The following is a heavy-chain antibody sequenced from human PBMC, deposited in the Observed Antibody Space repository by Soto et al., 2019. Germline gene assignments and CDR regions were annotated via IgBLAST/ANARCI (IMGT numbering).Heavy chain of an antibody. CDR3: AKDRAGKAVAALFDP. D-gene: IGHD6-19*01. CDR2: IGGRGGST. J-gene: IGHJ5*02. V-gene: IGHV3-23*01. Sequence: GGSLRLSCAASGFTFSSYAMSWVRQAPGKGLEWVSAIGGRGGSTYYEDSVKGRFTTSRDTSNNTLYLQMNSLRAEDTAVYYCAKDRAGKAVAALFDPWGQGTLVTVSS. CDR1: GFTFSSYA.